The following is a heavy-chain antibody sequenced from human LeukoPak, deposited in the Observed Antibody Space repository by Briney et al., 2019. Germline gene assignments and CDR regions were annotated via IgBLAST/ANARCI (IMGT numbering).Heavy chain of an antibody. D-gene: IGHD5-18*01. CDR2: ISYSGDT. CDR1: GGSVSFYY. Sequence: SETLSLTCTASGGSVSFYYWSWLRQPPGKGLEWIGYISYSGDTNYNPSLKSRVTMSIDTSKNQFSLKLSSVTAADTAVYYCARARRFVDTAQHFDYWGQGTLVTVYS. V-gene: IGHV4-59*02. CDR3: ARARRFVDTAQHFDY. J-gene: IGHJ4*02.